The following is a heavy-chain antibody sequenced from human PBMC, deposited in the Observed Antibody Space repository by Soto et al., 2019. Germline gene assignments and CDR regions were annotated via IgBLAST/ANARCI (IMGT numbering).Heavy chain of an antibody. CDR2: LYCSGST. CDR3: ARGGDTAMSLCDY. J-gene: IGHJ4*02. D-gene: IGHD5-18*01. V-gene: IGHV4-30-4*01. CDR1: GRSISSGDYY. Sequence: QVQLQESGPGLVKPSQTLSLTSTVSGRSISSGDYYWSLIRQPPGKGLEWIGSLYCSGSTYYNPTLKRRVTLPVDTSKNPFSLKLSSVSAADTAVYYCARGGDTAMSLCDYYGQGTLVTVSS.